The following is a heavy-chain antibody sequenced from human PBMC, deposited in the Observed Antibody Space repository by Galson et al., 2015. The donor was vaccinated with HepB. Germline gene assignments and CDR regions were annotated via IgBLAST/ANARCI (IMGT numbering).Heavy chain of an antibody. J-gene: IGHJ4*02. Sequence: SVKVSCKASGFTFTSSAVQWVRQARGQRLEWIGWIVVGSGNTNYAQKFQGRVTITADESTSTAYMELSSLRSEDTAVYYCARNNKSYKYYFDYWGQGTLVTVSS. CDR1: GFTFTSSA. CDR2: IVVGSGNT. V-gene: IGHV1-58*01. D-gene: IGHD1-26*01. CDR3: ARNNKSYKYYFDY.